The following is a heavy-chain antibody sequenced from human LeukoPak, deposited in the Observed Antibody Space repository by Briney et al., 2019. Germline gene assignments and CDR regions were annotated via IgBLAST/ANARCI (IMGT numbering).Heavy chain of an antibody. CDR1: GFTFSSYT. D-gene: IGHD6-13*01. CDR2: IRSSGSAM. V-gene: IGHV3-48*04. J-gene: IGHJ4*02. CDR3: ARGDPGSTWSCFDN. Sequence: GGSLRLPCAASGFTFSSYTMNWVRQAPGRGLEWVAYIRSSGSAMNYADAVKGRFIISRDNAQNSLFLQMNSLRAEDTGVYYCARGDPGSTWSCFDNWGLGTLVTVSP.